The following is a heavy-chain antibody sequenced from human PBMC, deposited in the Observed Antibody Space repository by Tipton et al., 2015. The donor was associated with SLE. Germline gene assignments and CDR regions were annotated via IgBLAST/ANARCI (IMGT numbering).Heavy chain of an antibody. J-gene: IGHJ4*02. CDR2: ISGSGGST. CDR1: GFTFSSYG. Sequence: SLRLSCAASGFTFSSYGMSWVRQAPGKGLEWVSAISGSGGSTYYADPVKGRFTISRDNSKNTLYLQMNSLRAEDTAVYYCAKGGLGTWIPFDYWGQGTLVTVSS. D-gene: IGHD5-18*01. V-gene: IGHV3-23*01. CDR3: AKGGLGTWIPFDY.